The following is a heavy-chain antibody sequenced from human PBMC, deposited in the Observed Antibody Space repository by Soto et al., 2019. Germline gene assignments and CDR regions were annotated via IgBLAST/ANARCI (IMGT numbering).Heavy chain of an antibody. V-gene: IGHV3-15*01. CDR3: TTDRKYYYDSSGYSRDFDC. J-gene: IGHJ4*02. D-gene: IGHD3-22*01. CDR1: GFTFSNAW. CDR2: IKSKTDGGTT. Sequence: GGSLRLSCAASGFTFSNAWMSWVRQAPGKGLEWVGRIKSKTDGGTTDYAAPVKGRFTISRDDSKNTLYLQMNSLKTEDTAVYYCTTDRKYYYDSSGYSRDFDCWGQGTLVTVSS.